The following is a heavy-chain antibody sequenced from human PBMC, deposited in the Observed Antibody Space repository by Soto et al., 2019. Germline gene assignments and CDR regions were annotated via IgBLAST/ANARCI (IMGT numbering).Heavy chain of an antibody. V-gene: IGHV3-48*02. Sequence: SGGSLRLSCAASGFTFSSYSMNWVRQAPGKGLEWVSYISSSSSTIYYADSVKGRFTISRDNAKNSLYLQMNSLRDEDTAVYYCAREEYDYGDYVLDYWGQGNLVTVSS. J-gene: IGHJ4*02. CDR3: AREEYDYGDYVLDY. CDR1: GFTFSSYS. CDR2: ISSSSSTI. D-gene: IGHD4-17*01.